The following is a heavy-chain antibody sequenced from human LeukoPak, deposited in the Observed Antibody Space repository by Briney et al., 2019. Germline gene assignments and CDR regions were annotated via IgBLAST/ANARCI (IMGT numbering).Heavy chain of an antibody. CDR3: ARAPAFCGGGCYPARLDS. CDR2: VSYDGRSK. D-gene: IGHD2-21*02. J-gene: IGHJ4*02. Sequence: PGGSLRLSCAASGFTFSSYAMHWVRQAPGKGLEWVAIVSYDGRSKYHADSVKGRFIISRDDSKNTLYLQMNSLRAEDTALYYCARAPAFCGGGCYPARLDSWGQGTLVTVSS. V-gene: IGHV3-30*04. CDR1: GFTFSSYA.